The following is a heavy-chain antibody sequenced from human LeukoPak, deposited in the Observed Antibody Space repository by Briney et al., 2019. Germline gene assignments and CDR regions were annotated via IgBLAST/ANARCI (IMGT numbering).Heavy chain of an antibody. D-gene: IGHD2-15*01. CDR1: GGSISSYY. CDR3: ARLIGYCSGGSCLDY. CDR2: IYYSGST. J-gene: IGHJ4*02. Sequence: PSETLSLTCTVSGGSISSYYWSWIRQPPGKGLEWIGYIYYSGSTNYNPSLKSRVTISVDTSKNQFSLKLSSVTAADTAVYYCARLIGYCSGGSCLDYWGQGTLVTVSS. V-gene: IGHV4-59*08.